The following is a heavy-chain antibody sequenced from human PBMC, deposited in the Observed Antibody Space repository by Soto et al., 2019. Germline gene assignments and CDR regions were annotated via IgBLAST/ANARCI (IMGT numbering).Heavy chain of an antibody. CDR2: IKRKSEGGVT. Sequence: PGGSLRLSCAASGFTFSSYAMSWVRQAPGKGLEWVGRIKRKSEGGVTDYGAPVRGRFTISRDDSKSMLSLHMSSLKTEATALYYCTINLRGNLWGRIVDFDYWGKGGLVTVSS. D-gene: IGHD3-16*01. J-gene: IGHJ4*02. CDR1: GFTFSSYA. CDR3: TINLRGNLWGRIVDFDY. V-gene: IGHV3-15*01.